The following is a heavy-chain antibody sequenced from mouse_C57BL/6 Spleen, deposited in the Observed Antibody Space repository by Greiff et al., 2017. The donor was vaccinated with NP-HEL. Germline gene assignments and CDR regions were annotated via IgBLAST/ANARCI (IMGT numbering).Heavy chain of an antibody. CDR2: INPSTGGT. CDR1: GYSFTGYY. V-gene: IGHV1-42*01. J-gene: IGHJ3*01. Sequence: EVQLQQSGPELVKPGASVQISCKASGYSFTGYYMNWVKQSPDKSLEWIGEINPSTGGTTYNQKFKAKATLTVDKSSSTAYMQLKSLTSEDSAVYYCAADSSGFAFWGQGTLVTVSA. CDR3: AADSSGFAF. D-gene: IGHD3-2*02.